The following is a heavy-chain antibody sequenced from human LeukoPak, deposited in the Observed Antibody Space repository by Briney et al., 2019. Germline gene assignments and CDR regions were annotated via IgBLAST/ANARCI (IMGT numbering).Heavy chain of an antibody. CDR1: GFRFDDYG. J-gene: IGHJ4*02. V-gene: IGHV3-20*04. CDR3: ARGGSTGWYSFDY. Sequence: GGSLRLSCVASGFRFDDYGMSWVRQAPGKGLEWVSGINWNGGSTGYADSVKGRFTISRDNAKNPLYLRMNSLRAEDTALYYCARGGSTGWYSFDYWGQGTLVTVSS. D-gene: IGHD6-19*01. CDR2: INWNGGST.